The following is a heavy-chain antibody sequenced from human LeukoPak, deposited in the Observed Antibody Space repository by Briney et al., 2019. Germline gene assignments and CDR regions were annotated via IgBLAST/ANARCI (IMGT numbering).Heavy chain of an antibody. Sequence: GGSLRLSCAASGFTFSSYAMSWVRQAPGKGLEWVSAISGSGASTFYADSVKGWFTISRDNSKNTLYLQMNSLRADDTAVYYCAKDSPLYCSSTSCYYNYWGQGTLVTVSS. J-gene: IGHJ4*02. V-gene: IGHV3-23*01. CDR3: AKDSPLYCSSTSCYYNY. CDR1: GFTFSSYA. D-gene: IGHD2-2*01. CDR2: ISGSGAST.